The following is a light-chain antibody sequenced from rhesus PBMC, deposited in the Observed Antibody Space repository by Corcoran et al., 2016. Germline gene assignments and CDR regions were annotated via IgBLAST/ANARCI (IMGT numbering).Light chain of an antibody. CDR3: QHYYSTPWT. CDR1: QGITND. V-gene: IGKV1-25*01. J-gene: IGKJ1*01. CDR2: EAS. Sequence: DIQMTQSPSSLSASVGDRVTITCRASQGITNDLAWYQQKPGETPKLLIYEASSLQSGIPSRFSGSGSGTECTLPISSLQSADFATYYCQHYYSTPWTFGQGTKVEIK.